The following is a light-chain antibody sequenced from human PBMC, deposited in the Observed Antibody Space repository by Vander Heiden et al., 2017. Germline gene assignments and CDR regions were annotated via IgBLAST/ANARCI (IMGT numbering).Light chain of an antibody. J-gene: IGLJ2*01. CDR3: QVWDSISDHLV. V-gene: IGLV3-21*02. Sequence: SYVPTQPPSVAVAPGQTARITCGGDNIGSKSVHWYQQKSGQAPVLVVYDDSDRPSGIPERVSGFNSGNTATLTISRVEAGDEADYYCQVWDSISDHLVFGGGTKLSVL. CDR2: DDS. CDR1: NIGSKS.